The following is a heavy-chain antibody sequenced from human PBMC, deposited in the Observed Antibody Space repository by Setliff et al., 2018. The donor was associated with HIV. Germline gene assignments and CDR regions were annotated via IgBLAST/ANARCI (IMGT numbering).Heavy chain of an antibody. V-gene: IGHV1-18*01. CDR3: AIGSSNWPHRPNNYYFDY. CDR1: GYTFINYG. Sequence: ASVKVSCKASGYTFINYGISWVRQAPGQGLEWMGWISAYNGNTNYAQQLQGKVTITRDTSASTAYMELSSLRSEDTGVYYCAIGSSNWPHRPNNYYFDYWGQGTPVTVSS. J-gene: IGHJ4*02. CDR2: ISAYNGNT. D-gene: IGHD6-13*01.